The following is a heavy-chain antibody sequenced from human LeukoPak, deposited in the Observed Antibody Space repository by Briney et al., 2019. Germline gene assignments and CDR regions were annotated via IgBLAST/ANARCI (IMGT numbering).Heavy chain of an antibody. D-gene: IGHD1-26*01. CDR2: INTGGDST. J-gene: IGHJ2*01. CDR1: GFAFSNFA. V-gene: IGHV3-23*01. CDR3: AKDRTVGASYWYFDL. Sequence: GGSLRLSCAASGFAFSNFAMTWVRQAPGKGLQWVSTINTGGDSTFYADSVKGRFTISRDNSKNTLYLQMNSLRAEDTAVYYCAKDRTVGASYWYFDLWGRGTLVTVSS.